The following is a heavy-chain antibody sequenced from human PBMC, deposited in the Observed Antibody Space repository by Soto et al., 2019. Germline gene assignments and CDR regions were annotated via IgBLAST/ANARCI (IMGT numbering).Heavy chain of an antibody. Sequence: QVQLVQSGAEVKKPGASVKVSCKASGYTFTSYGISWVRQAPGQGLEWMGWISAYNGNTNYPQNLQGRVTMTTDTSTSTAYMVLRSLRSDDTAVYFFAREAVAAIEGVNYCYGMDVWGQGTTVTVSS. CDR2: ISAYNGNT. CDR3: AREAVAAIEGVNYCYGMDV. CDR1: GYTFTSYG. V-gene: IGHV1-18*01. J-gene: IGHJ6*02. D-gene: IGHD6-19*01.